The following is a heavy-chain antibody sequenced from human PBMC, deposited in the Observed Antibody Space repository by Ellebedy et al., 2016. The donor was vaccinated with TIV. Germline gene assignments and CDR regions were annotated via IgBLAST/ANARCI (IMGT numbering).Heavy chain of an antibody. V-gene: IGHV3-23*01. Sequence: GESLKISCAAFGFTFSSYAMSWARQAPGKGLEWVSAISGSGGSTFYADSVKGRFTISRDNSNNTLYLQMNSLRAEDTAIYYCAKHSVAGTLGCFDYWGQGTLITVSS. D-gene: IGHD6-19*01. CDR2: ISGSGGST. J-gene: IGHJ4*02. CDR1: GFTFSSYA. CDR3: AKHSVAGTLGCFDY.